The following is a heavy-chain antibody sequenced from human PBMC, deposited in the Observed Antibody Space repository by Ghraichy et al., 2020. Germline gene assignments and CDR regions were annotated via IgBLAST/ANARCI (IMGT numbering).Heavy chain of an antibody. CDR3: ARGVEEGSWIFDC. D-gene: IGHD6-13*01. CDR2: IYTSGST. CDR1: GGSISSGSYY. V-gene: IGHV4-61*02. Sequence: SETLSLTCTVSGGSISSGSYYWSWIRQPAGKGLEWIGRIYTSGSTNYNPSLKSRVTISVDTSKNQFSLKLSSVTAADTAVYYCARGVEEGSWIFDCWGQGTLVTVSS. J-gene: IGHJ4*02.